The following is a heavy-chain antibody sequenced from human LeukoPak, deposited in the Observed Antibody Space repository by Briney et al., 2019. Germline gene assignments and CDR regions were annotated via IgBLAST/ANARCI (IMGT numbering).Heavy chain of an antibody. V-gene: IGHV3-30*03. CDR1: GFTFSSLG. CDR3: ARLHYDVLTGPFDY. D-gene: IGHD3-9*01. J-gene: IGHJ4*02. Sequence: PGGSLRLSCAASGFTFSSLGLHWVRQAPGKGLEWVAVISYDGSNKFYADSVKGRFTISRDNSKNTLYLQMNSLRAEDTAVYYCARLHYDVLTGPFDYWGQGTLVTVSS. CDR2: ISYDGSNK.